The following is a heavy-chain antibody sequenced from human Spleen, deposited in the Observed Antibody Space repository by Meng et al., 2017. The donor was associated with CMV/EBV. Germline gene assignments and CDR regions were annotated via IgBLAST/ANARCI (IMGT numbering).Heavy chain of an antibody. CDR1: GFTFSGYE. Sequence: GESLKISCATSGFTFSGYEMNWVRLAPGKGLEWVSYISSSGNTKYYADSVKGRFTISRDNAKKSLYLQMNSLRAEDTAVYYCARLYCGADCFHNWFDTWGQGTLVTVSS. CDR2: ISSSGNTK. D-gene: IGHD2-21*01. V-gene: IGHV3-48*03. CDR3: ARLYCGADCFHNWFDT. J-gene: IGHJ5*02.